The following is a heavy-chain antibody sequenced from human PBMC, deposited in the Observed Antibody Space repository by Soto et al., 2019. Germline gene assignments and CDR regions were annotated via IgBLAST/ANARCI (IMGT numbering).Heavy chain of an antibody. J-gene: IGHJ3*02. V-gene: IGHV1-69*01. CDR3: ADRRDGYNFGAFDI. Sequence: QVQLVQSGTEVKMPGSSVKVSCKAFGGTFSDHAVSWVRQAPGQGLEWMGVINPFFKGTKYAQKFQGRLTITADDSTSTAYMDLYSLISEDTAVYYCADRRDGYNFGAFDIWGQGTMVTVSS. CDR1: GGTFSDHA. D-gene: IGHD5-12*01. CDR2: INPFFKGT.